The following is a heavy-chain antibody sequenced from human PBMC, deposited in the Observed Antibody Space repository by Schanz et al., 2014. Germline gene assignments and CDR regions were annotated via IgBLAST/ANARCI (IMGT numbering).Heavy chain of an antibody. J-gene: IGHJ6*02. CDR1: GGSFSGYY. D-gene: IGHD6-13*01. CDR3: ARDRQQLVGRIGYYYGMDV. Sequence: QVQLQQWGAGLLKPSETLSLTCAVYGGSFSGYYWTWIRQPPGKGLEWIGEIHHSGSTNYNPSLNGRVTISMDTSKNQFSLKLSSATAADTAVYYCARDRQQLVGRIGYYYGMDVWGQGTTVTVSS. V-gene: IGHV4-34*01. CDR2: IHHSGST.